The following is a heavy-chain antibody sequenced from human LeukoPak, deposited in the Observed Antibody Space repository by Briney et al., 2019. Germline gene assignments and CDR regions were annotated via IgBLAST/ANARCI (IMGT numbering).Heavy chain of an antibody. D-gene: IGHD6-19*01. CDR1: RYTFTSYY. Sequence: ASVKVSCKPSRYTFTSYYMHWVRQAPGQGLEGMGIINPTGGSTSYAQKFQGRVTMTRDTSTSTVYMELSSLRSEDTAVYYCARGNSFSSGWSPSYYYYGMDVWGKGTTVTVSS. V-gene: IGHV1-46*01. CDR3: ARGNSFSSGWSPSYYYYGMDV. CDR2: INPTGGST. J-gene: IGHJ6*04.